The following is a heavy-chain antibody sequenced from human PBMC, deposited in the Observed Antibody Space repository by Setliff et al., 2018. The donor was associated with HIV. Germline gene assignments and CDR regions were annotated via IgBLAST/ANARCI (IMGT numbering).Heavy chain of an antibody. V-gene: IGHV1-46*01. CDR3: ARDPAPSSSASYFQH. J-gene: IGHJ1*01. D-gene: IGHD6-6*01. Sequence: WASVKVSSKASGYTFTSYYMHWVRQAPGQGLEWMGIINPSSGSTTYAQKFQGRVTMTRDTSTSTVYMELSSLRSEDTAVYYCARDPAPSSSASYFQHWGQGTPVTVSS. CDR2: INPSSGST. CDR1: GYTFTSYY.